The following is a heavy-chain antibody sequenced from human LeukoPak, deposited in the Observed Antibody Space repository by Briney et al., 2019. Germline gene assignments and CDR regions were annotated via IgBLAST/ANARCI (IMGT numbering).Heavy chain of an antibody. CDR3: ARADFRGVTIDY. V-gene: IGHV3-23*01. CDR1: GFSISSNG. J-gene: IGHJ4*02. CDR2: INESPPRT. Sequence: PGGSLRLSCAGSGFSISSNGMSWVRQAPGKGLEWVSAINESPPRTYYADSVKGRFTISRDNSKNTLYLQMNSLRAEDTAVYYCARADFRGVTIDYWGQGTLVTVSS. D-gene: IGHD3-10*01.